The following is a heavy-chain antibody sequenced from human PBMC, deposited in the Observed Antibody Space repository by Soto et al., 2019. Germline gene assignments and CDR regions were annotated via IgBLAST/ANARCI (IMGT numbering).Heavy chain of an antibody. CDR3: ARELSNSPDYFDY. V-gene: IGHV4-30-4*01. Sequence: SQLLSVNCTVCGGSISSDDYYWSLKHQPPGKGLEWIGYIYYTGRTSYNPSPKSRISISVDTSKNHFSLKLSSVSAADTAVYFCARELSNSPDYFDYWGQGTLVTVSS. D-gene: IGHD6-6*01. J-gene: IGHJ4*02. CDR1: GGSISSDDYY. CDR2: IYYTGRT.